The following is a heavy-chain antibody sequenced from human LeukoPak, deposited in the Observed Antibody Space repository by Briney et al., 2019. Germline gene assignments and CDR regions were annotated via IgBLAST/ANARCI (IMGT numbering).Heavy chain of an antibody. CDR1: GFTFDDYG. CDR3: AKDIVAGIFDY. V-gene: IGHV3-20*04. CDR2: INWNGGST. D-gene: IGHD5-12*01. Sequence: GGSLRLSCAASGFTFDDYGMSWVRQAPGKGLEWVSGINWNGGSTGYADSVKGRFTISRDNSKNTLYLQMNSLRAEDTAVYYCAKDIVAGIFDYWGQGTLVTVSS. J-gene: IGHJ4*02.